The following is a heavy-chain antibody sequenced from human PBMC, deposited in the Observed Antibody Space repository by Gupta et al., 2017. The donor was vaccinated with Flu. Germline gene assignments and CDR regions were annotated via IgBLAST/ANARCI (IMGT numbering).Heavy chain of an antibody. D-gene: IGHD1-26*01. CDR3: ARHVAHYSGNYDDPYYFDF. Sequence: QVHLQEAGPGLVKPSETLSLTCTVSGGSLDFYFWSWVRQTPGRGLEWIGYIHYSGSTKYSSSFASRVTMSADTSKSQFSLRLTSVTAADTALYYCARHVAHYSGNYDDPYYFDFWGQGTRVIVSS. CDR1: GGSLDFYF. V-gene: IGHV4-59*08. CDR2: IHYSGST. J-gene: IGHJ4*02.